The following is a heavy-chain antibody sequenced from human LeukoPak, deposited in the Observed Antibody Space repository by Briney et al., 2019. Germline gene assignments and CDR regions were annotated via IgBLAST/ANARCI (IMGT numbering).Heavy chain of an antibody. CDR2: IRSKANSYAT. Sequence: GGSLRLSCAASGFTFSGSAMHWVRQASGKGLEWVGRIRSKANSYATAYAASVKGRFTISRDDSKHTAYLQMNSLKTEDTAVYYCTRSRGYYYDSSGYSDFDYWGQGTLVTVSS. J-gene: IGHJ4*02. V-gene: IGHV3-73*01. D-gene: IGHD3-22*01. CDR3: TRSRGYYYDSSGYSDFDY. CDR1: GFTFSGSA.